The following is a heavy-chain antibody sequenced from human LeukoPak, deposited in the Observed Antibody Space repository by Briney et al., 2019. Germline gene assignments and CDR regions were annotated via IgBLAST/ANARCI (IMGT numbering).Heavy chain of an antibody. CDR3: ARDQRTVGYYGMDV. D-gene: IGHD1-26*01. J-gene: IGHJ6*02. CDR2: INYSGST. CDR1: GGSISSYY. V-gene: IGHV4-59*01. Sequence: SETLSLTCTVSGGSISSYYWSWVRQPPGKGLEWIGYINYSGSTNYNPSLKSRVTITVDTSKNQFSLKLSAVTAADTAVYYCARDQRTVGYYGMDVWGRGTTVTVSS.